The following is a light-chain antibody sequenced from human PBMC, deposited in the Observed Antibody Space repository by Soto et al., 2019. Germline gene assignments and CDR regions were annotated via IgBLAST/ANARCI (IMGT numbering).Light chain of an antibody. V-gene: IGLV2-14*01. CDR3: SSYTYTAAVL. Sequence: QSALTQPASVSGSPGQSITFSCTGTSSDVGGYNYVSWYQQHPGKAPKLMIYEVTNRPSGVSNRFSGSKSGNTASLTISGLQAEDDAYYFCSSYTYTAAVLFGGGTKLTVL. J-gene: IGLJ3*02. CDR2: EVT. CDR1: SSDVGGYNY.